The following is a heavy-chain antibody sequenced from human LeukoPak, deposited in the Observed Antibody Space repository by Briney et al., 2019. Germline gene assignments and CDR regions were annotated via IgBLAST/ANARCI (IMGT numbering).Heavy chain of an antibody. D-gene: IGHD6-13*01. CDR1: GFTFSSYA. J-gene: IGHJ4*02. Sequence: GGSLRLSCAASGFTFSSYAMSWVRQAPGKGLEWVSAISGSGGSTYYADSVKGRFTISRDNSKNTLYLQMNSLRAEDTAVHYCAKKPVTSIAAAGTDYWGQGTLVTVSS. CDR2: ISGSGGST. CDR3: AKKPVTSIAAAGTDY. V-gene: IGHV3-23*01.